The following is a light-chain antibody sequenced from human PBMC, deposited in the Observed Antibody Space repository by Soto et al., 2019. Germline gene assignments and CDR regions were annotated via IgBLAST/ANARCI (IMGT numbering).Light chain of an antibody. J-gene: IGKJ3*01. CDR2: GAS. V-gene: IGKV3-20*01. Sequence: EMVLTQSPGTLSLSPGERATLSCRASQTVTSNRLAWYQQKPGQAPRLLLYGASRRAIGIPDRFSGSGSGTDFTLTISSLEPEDFAVYYCQQYGRMYSGFAFGPGT. CDR1: QTVTSNR. CDR3: QQYGRMYSGFA.